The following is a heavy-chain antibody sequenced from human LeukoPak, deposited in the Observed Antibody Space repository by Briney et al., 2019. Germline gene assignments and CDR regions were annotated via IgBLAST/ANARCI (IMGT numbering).Heavy chain of an antibody. D-gene: IGHD2-2*01. CDR1: GFSLSAYW. CDR3: ARDNTYCSSSRCYDRFDY. CDR2: INRDGSQK. J-gene: IGHJ4*02. Sequence: EGSLRLSCAASGFSLSAYWMTWVRQAPGKGLEWVANINRDGSQKNHVDSVKGRFTISRDNAKNSLYLQMNSLTAEDTAVYYCARDNTYCSSSRCYDRFDYWGQGTLVAVSS. V-gene: IGHV3-7*01.